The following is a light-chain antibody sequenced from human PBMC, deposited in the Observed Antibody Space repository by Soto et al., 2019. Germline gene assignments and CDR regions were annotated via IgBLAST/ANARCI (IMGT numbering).Light chain of an antibody. Sequence: QCALTQPASVFGSPGQSITISCTGTSSDVGGYNYVSWYQHHPGKAPKLIIYDVSNRPSGVSNRFSGSKSGNTASLTISGLQPEGEADYYCSSYTTSNTRQIVFGTGAKVTAL. CDR3: SSYTTSNTRQIV. CDR2: DVS. CDR1: SSDVGGYNY. V-gene: IGLV2-14*03. J-gene: IGLJ1*01.